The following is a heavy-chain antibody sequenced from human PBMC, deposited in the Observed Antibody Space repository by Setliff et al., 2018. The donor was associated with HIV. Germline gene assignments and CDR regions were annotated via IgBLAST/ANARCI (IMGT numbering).Heavy chain of an antibody. V-gene: IGHV3-49*04. CDR2: IRSNPYGGTT. J-gene: IGHJ6*03. CDR1: GFTFGDYA. Sequence: GGSLRLSCTASGFTFGDYAMSWVRQTPGKGLEWVGFIRSNPYGGTTEYAASVRGRFTISRDDSKSIAYLQMKSLKTEDTAVYYCGRAKSWYYYMDVWGKGTTVTVSS. CDR3: GRAKSWYYYMDV. D-gene: IGHD3-10*01.